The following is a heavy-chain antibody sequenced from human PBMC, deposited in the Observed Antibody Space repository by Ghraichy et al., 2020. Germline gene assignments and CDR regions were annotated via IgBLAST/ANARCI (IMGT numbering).Heavy chain of an antibody. CDR3: AGQKGVIADH. Sequence: SETLSLTCTVSGGSISRGSYYWGWIRQPPGKGLEWIGYISSSGSTYYNPSLRSRVTISADTSKNQFSLKVTSVTAADRAVYYCAGQKGVIADHWGQGTLVTVSS. J-gene: IGHJ4*02. D-gene: IGHD3-10*01. V-gene: IGHV4-39*01. CDR1: GGSISRGSYY. CDR2: ISSSGST.